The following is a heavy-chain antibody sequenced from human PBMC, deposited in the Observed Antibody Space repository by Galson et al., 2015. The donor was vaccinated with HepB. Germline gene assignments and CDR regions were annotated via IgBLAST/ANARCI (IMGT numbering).Heavy chain of an antibody. V-gene: IGHV3-7*03. CDR2: IKQDGSEK. Sequence: SLRLSCAASGFTFSSYWMSWVRQAPGKGLEWVANIKQDGSEKYYVDSVKGRFTISRDNAKNSLYLQMNSLRAEDTAVYYCARVLRTGTEDYDYWGQGTLVTVSS. CDR1: GFTFSSYW. J-gene: IGHJ4*02. CDR3: ARVLRTGTEDYDY. D-gene: IGHD1-1*01.